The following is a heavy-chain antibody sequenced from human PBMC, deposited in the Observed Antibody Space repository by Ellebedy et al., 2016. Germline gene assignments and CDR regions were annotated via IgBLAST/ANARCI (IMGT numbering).Heavy chain of an antibody. Sequence: GGSLRLSCAASGFTFSSYSMNWVRQAPGKGLEWVSSISSSSSYIYYADSVKGRFTISRDNSKNTLYLQMNSLRAEDTAVYYCARDLARWLAEYYFDYWGQGTLVTVSS. V-gene: IGHV3-21*01. CDR1: GFTFSSYS. CDR3: ARDLARWLAEYYFDY. CDR2: ISSSSSYI. J-gene: IGHJ4*02. D-gene: IGHD6-19*01.